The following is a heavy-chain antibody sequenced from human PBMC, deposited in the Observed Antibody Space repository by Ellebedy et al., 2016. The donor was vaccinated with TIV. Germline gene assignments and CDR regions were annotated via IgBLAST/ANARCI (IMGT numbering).Heavy chain of an antibody. D-gene: IGHD1-1*01. CDR2: TYYRSKWYN. J-gene: IGHJ6*02. V-gene: IGHV6-1*01. Sequence: SQTLSLTCAISGDSVSSNSAAWTWIRQSPSRGLEWLGRTYYRSKWYNDYAVSVKSRITINPDTSKNQFSLQLNSVTPEDTAVYYGARAGELEARGGGNYYYGMDVWGQGTTVTVSS. CDR3: ARAGELEARGGGNYYYGMDV. CDR1: GDSVSSNSAA.